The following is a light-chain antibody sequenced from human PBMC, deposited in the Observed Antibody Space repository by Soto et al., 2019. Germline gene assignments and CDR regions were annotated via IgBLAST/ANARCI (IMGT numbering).Light chain of an antibody. CDR1: NSDIGSYTF. Sequence: QSVLTQPASVSGSPGQSITISCTGTNSDIGSYTFVSWYQHHPGKAPKLLIHEVFNRPSGVSDRFSGSKSGNTASLTISGLQAEDEATYYCNSYTDSGTLVFGGGTKVTVL. CDR3: NSYTDSGTLV. V-gene: IGLV2-14*01. J-gene: IGLJ3*02. CDR2: EVF.